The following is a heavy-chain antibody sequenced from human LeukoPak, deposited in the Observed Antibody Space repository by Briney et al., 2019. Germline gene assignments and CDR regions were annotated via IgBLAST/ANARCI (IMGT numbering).Heavy chain of an antibody. Sequence: SETLSLPCTVSGDSISSYYWSWIRQPAGMGLEWIGRIYTSESTNYNPSLKSRVTMSVDTSKNQFSLKLSSVTAADTAVYYCARGTGVIVKDWGQGTLVTVSS. J-gene: IGHJ4*02. CDR3: ARGTGVIVKD. V-gene: IGHV4-4*07. CDR2: IYTSEST. D-gene: IGHD3-16*02. CDR1: GDSISSYY.